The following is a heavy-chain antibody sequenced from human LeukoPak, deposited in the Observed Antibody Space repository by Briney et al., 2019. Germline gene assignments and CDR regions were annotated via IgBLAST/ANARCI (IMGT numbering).Heavy chain of an antibody. CDR3: ARDQPTYYYDSSGSYYVPLDY. Sequence: PWETLSLTCTVSGYSISSGYYWGWIRQPPGKGLEWIGSIYHSGSTYYNPSLKSRVTISVDTSKNQFSLKLSSVTAADTAVYYCARDQPTYYYDSSGSYYVPLDYWGQGTLVTVSS. CDR1: GYSISSGYY. D-gene: IGHD3-22*01. V-gene: IGHV4-38-2*02. CDR2: IYHSGST. J-gene: IGHJ4*02.